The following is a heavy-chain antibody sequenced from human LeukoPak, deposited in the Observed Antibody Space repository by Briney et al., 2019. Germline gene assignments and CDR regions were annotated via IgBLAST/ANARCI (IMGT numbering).Heavy chain of an antibody. CDR2: XKXDXXEK. J-gene: IGHJ4*02. CDR1: XXXXXXXX. CDR3: ARDRSVMYFDY. V-gene: IGHV3-7*03. D-gene: IGHD2-8*01. Sequence: GGSLRLSCAAXXXXXXXXXXXXVXXXXXXXXEXVAKXKXDXXEKYXVDSXKXRFTXSRDNTKSSLYLQMNSLRAEDTAVYYCARDRSVMYFDYWGQGTLVTVSS.